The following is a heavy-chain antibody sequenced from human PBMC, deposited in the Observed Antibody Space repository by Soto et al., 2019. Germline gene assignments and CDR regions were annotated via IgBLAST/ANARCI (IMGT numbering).Heavy chain of an antibody. V-gene: IGHV3-33*01. D-gene: IGHD4-17*01. CDR3: ARDSGGDYHNYYMDV. J-gene: IGHJ6*03. Sequence: QVQLVESRGGVVQPGRSLRLSCAASGFTFSSYAMHWVRQAPGKGLEWVTIIWYDGSNKNYADSVKGRFTISRDNSKNTVYLQMNSLRVEDTAVYYCARDSGGDYHNYYMDVWGKGTTVTVSS. CDR1: GFTFSSYA. CDR2: IWYDGSNK.